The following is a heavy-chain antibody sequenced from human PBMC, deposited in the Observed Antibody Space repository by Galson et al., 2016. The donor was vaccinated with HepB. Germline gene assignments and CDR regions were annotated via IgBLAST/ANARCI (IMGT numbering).Heavy chain of an antibody. Sequence: SLRLSCAASGFSFSDYWMTWVRQAPGKGLEWVANIKQDGSEKYYVDSVKGRFTISRDNAKNSLYLQMNSLRAEDTAIYYCVSRRHIAADGVDWGQGTLVTVSS. CDR1: GFSFSDYW. D-gene: IGHD6-13*01. V-gene: IGHV3-7*02. J-gene: IGHJ4*02. CDR3: VSRRHIAADGVD. CDR2: IKQDGSEK.